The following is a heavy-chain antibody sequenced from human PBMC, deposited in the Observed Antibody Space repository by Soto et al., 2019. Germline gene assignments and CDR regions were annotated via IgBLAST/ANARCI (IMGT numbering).Heavy chain of an antibody. D-gene: IGHD1-26*01. CDR3: PRMSGTYYVPDY. CDR2: IYHSGST. Sequence: QVQLQESGPRLVEASQTLSLTCTVSNGSITSSGYYWSWIRQPPGKRLEWIGYIYHSGSTFYSPSLQSRLTMSVDTSKNQFSLTLSSVTAADTAVYHCPRMSGTYYVPDYWGQGTLVTVSS. V-gene: IGHV4-31*03. CDR1: NGSITSSGYY. J-gene: IGHJ4*02.